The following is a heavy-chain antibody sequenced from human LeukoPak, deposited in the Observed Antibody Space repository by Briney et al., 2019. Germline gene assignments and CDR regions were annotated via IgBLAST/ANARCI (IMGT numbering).Heavy chain of an antibody. V-gene: IGHV1-69*06. D-gene: IGHD6-6*01. CDR2: IIPIFGTA. Sequence: GSSVKVSCKASGGTFSSSAISWVRQAPGQGLEWMGGIIPIFGTANYAQKFQGRVTTTADKSTSTAYMELSSLRSEDTAVYYCASLYSSSPFNWFDPWGQGTLVTVSS. J-gene: IGHJ5*02. CDR1: GGTFSSSA. CDR3: ASLYSSSPFNWFDP.